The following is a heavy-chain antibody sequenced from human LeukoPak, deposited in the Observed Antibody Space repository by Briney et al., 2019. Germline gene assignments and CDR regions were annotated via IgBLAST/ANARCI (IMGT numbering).Heavy chain of an antibody. CDR3: ARSIAAAVCDY. CDR2: IYYSGST. CDR1: GGSISSGGYY. Sequence: SQTLSLTCTVSGGSISSGGYYWSWTRQHPGKGLEWIGYIYYSGSTYYNPSLKSRVTISVDTSKNQFSLKLSSVTAADTAVYYCARSIAAAVCDYWGQGTLVTVSS. J-gene: IGHJ4*02. D-gene: IGHD6-13*01. V-gene: IGHV4-31*03.